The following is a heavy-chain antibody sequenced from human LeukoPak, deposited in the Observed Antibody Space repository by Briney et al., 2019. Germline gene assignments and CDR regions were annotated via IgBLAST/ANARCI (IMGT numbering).Heavy chain of an antibody. D-gene: IGHD6-19*01. Sequence: ASVKVSCKASGYTFTSYYMHWVRQAPGQGLEWMGVINPSGGSTSYAQKFQGRVTMTRDTSTSTVYMGLSSLRSEDTAVYYCARVKAEGGKWLAQFDYWGQGTLVTVSS. CDR1: GYTFTSYY. CDR3: ARVKAEGGKWLAQFDY. CDR2: INPSGGST. V-gene: IGHV1-46*01. J-gene: IGHJ4*02.